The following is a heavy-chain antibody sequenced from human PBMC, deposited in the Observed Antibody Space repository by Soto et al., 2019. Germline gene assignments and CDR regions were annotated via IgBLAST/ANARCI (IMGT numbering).Heavy chain of an antibody. CDR2: IIPIFGTA. CDR3: AREGDIVVVPAANNYYYYYGMDV. CDR1: GGTFSSYA. Sequence: QVQLVQSGAEVKKPGSSVKVSCKASGGTFSSYAISWVRQAPGQGLEWMVGIIPIFGTANYAQKFQGRVTITADESTSTAYMELSSLRSEDTAVYYCAREGDIVVVPAANNYYYYYGMDVWGQGTTVTVSS. J-gene: IGHJ6*02. V-gene: IGHV1-69*01. D-gene: IGHD2-2*01.